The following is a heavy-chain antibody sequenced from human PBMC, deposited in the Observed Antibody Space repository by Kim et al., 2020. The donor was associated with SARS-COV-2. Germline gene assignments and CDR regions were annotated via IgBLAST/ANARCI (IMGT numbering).Heavy chain of an antibody. CDR1: GFSFDASA. CDR2: INYNSGKI. D-gene: IGHD6-25*01. Sequence: GGSLRLSCVASGFSFDASAMHWVRQAPGKGLEGVSGINYNSGKIGYADSVKGRFTISRDNAKNSLYLQMNSLRDEDTALYYCAKARLTDSNWFDPWGQGT. V-gene: IGHV3-9*01. CDR3: AKARLTDSNWFDP. J-gene: IGHJ5*02.